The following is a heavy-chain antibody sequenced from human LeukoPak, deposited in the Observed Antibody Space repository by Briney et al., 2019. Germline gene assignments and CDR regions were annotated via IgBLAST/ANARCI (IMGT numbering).Heavy chain of an antibody. CDR1: GFTFDDYA. Sequence: PGRSLRLSCAASGFTFDDYAMHWVRQAPGKGLEWVSGISWNSGSIGYADSVKGRFTISRDNAKNSLYLQMNSLRAEDMALYYCAKGSTGYSSSPFDYWGQGTLVTVSS. CDR2: ISWNSGSI. V-gene: IGHV3-9*03. J-gene: IGHJ4*02. D-gene: IGHD6-13*01. CDR3: AKGSTGYSSSPFDY.